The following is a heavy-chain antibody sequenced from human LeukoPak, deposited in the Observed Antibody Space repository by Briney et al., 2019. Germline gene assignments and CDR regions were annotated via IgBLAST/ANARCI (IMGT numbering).Heavy chain of an antibody. D-gene: IGHD3-9*01. J-gene: IGHJ4*02. CDR2: ISYDGSNK. CDR1: GFTFSSYA. CDR3: ARDLGDILTYFDY. Sequence: PGRSLRLSCAASGFTFSSYAMHWVRQAPGKGLEWVAVISYDGSNKYYADSVKGRFTISRDNSKNTLHLQMNSLRAEDTAVYYCARDLGDILTYFDYWGQGTLVTVSS. V-gene: IGHV3-30-3*01.